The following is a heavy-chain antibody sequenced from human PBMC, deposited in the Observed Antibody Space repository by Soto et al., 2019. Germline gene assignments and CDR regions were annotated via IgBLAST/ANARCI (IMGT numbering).Heavy chain of an antibody. CDR2: ISSSSSYI. J-gene: IGHJ5*02. D-gene: IGHD3-16*01. CDR3: ARDLTVGIMITFGAGGWFDP. Sequence: EVQLVESGGGLVKPGGSLRLSCAASGFTFSSYSMIWVRQAPGKGLEWVSSISSSSSYIYYADSVKGRFTISRDNAKNSLYLQMNSLRAEDTAVYYCARDLTVGIMITFGAGGWFDPWGQGTLVTVSS. CDR1: GFTFSSYS. V-gene: IGHV3-21*01.